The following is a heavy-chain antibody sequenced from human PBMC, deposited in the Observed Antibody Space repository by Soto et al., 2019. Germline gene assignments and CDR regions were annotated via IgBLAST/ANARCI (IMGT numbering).Heavy chain of an antibody. V-gene: IGHV3-23*01. CDR2: ISGSGGST. D-gene: IGHD2-8*01. CDR3: AKGDARSYYYGMDV. CDR1: GFTFSSYA. J-gene: IGHJ6*02. Sequence: PGGSLRLSCAASGFTFSSYAMSWVRQAPGKGLEWVSAISGSGGSTYYADSVKGRFTISRDNSKNTLYLQMNSLRAEDTAVYYCAKGDARSYYYGMDVWGQGTTVTVSS.